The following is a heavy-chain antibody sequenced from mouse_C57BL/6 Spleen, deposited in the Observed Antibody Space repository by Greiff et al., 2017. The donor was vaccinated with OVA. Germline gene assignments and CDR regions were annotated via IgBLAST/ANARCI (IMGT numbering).Heavy chain of an antibody. J-gene: IGHJ3*01. CDR2: IDPSDSET. D-gene: IGHD3-2*02. Sequence: QVQLQQPGAELVRPGSSVKLSCKASGYTFTSYWMHWVKQRPIQGLEWIGNIDPSDSETHYNQKFKDKATLTVDKSSSTAYMQLSSLTSEDSAVYYCASYRDSSGYVGLAYWGQGTLVTVSA. CDR3: ASYRDSSGYVGLAY. V-gene: IGHV1-52*01. CDR1: GYTFTSYW.